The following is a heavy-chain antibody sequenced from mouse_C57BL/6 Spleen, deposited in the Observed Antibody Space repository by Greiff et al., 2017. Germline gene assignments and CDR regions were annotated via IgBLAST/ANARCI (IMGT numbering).Heavy chain of an antibody. V-gene: IGHV1-39*01. CDR3: ARRGHDSDYFDY. D-gene: IGHD2-12*01. J-gene: IGHJ2*01. Sequence: EVQLQQSGPELVKPGASVKISCKASGYSFTDYNMHWVKQSHGKSLEWIGVINPNCGTTSYNQKFKGKATLTVDQSSSTAYLQLNSLTSEDSAVYCCARRGHDSDYFDYGGQGTTLTVSS. CDR1: GYSFTDYN. CDR2: INPNCGTT.